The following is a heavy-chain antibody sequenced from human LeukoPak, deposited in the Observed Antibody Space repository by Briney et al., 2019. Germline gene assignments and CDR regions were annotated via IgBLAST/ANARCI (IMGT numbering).Heavy chain of an antibody. CDR1: GFTFSSYA. J-gene: IGHJ4*02. CDR2: ISGSGGST. D-gene: IGHD6-19*01. CDR3: AKFTVAGKFYYFDY. V-gene: IGHV3-23*01. Sequence: PGGSLGLSCAASGFTFSSYAMSWVRQAPGKGLEWVSAISGSGGSTYYADSVKGRFTISRDNSKNTLYLQMNSLRAEDTAVYYCAKFTVAGKFYYFDYWGQGTLVTVSS.